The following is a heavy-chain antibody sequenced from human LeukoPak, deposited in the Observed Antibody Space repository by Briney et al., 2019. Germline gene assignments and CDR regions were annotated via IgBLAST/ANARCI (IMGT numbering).Heavy chain of an antibody. Sequence: PSETLSLTCTVSGGSISPYYWSWIRQPPGKGLEWIGYFFYSGSTNYNPSLKSRVIISIDTSKNQISLSLSSVTAADTAVYYCARGVCAAAGCNFDYWGQGALVTVSS. CDR3: ARGVCAAAGCNFDY. CDR2: FFYSGST. V-gene: IGHV4-59*01. J-gene: IGHJ4*02. CDR1: GGSISPYY. D-gene: IGHD6-13*01.